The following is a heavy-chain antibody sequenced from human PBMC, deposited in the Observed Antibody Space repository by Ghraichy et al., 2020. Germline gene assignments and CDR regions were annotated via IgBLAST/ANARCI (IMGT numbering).Heavy chain of an antibody. D-gene: IGHD3-3*01. V-gene: IGHV4-34*01. CDR1: GGSFSGYF. CDR2: IDHYGST. CDR3: GGKAQYDSVDY. J-gene: IGHJ4*02. Sequence: SETLSLTCAVYGGSFSGYFWSWIRQPPGKGLEWIGEIDHYGSTIYNPSLKSRVTISVDTSKNQFSLELSSVAAADTAVYYCGGKAQYDSVDYWGQGTLVIVSS.